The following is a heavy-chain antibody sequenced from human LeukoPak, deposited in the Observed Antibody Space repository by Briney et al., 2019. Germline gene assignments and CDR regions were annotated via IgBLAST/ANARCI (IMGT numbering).Heavy chain of an antibody. J-gene: IGHJ4*02. CDR2: IKPDGSEK. CDR1: RFTFSNSW. V-gene: IGHV3-7*01. Sequence: GGSLRLSCAVSRFTFSNSWMSWVRQAPGKGLEWVATIKPDGSEKYCVDSVKGRFTISRDNAKNSLYLQMSSLRAEDTAVYYCAAANYFDYWGQGTLVTVSS. CDR3: AAANYFDY.